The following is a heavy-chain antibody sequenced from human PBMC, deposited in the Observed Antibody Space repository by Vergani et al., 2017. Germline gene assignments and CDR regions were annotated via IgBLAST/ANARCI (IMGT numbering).Heavy chain of an antibody. CDR1: GFTFSSYA. V-gene: IGHV3-23*01. Sequence: EVQLLESGGGLVQPGGSLRLSCAASGFTFSSYAISWVRQAPGKGLEWVSAISGSGGSTYYADSVKGRFTISRDNSKNTLYLQMNSLRAEDTAVYYCAKVDYDFWSGYYSFDYWGQGTLVTVSS. D-gene: IGHD3-3*01. CDR3: AKVDYDFWSGYYSFDY. CDR2: ISGSGGST. J-gene: IGHJ4*02.